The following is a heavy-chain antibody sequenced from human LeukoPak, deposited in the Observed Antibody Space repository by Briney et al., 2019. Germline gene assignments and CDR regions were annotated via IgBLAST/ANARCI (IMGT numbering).Heavy chain of an antibody. Sequence: ASVKVSCKASGGTFSSYAISWVRQAPGQGLEWMGGIIPIFGTANYAQKFQGRVTITADKFTSTAYMELSSLRSEDTAVYYCARVGRGIAAAFDYWGQGTLVTVSS. CDR3: ARVGRGIAAAFDY. D-gene: IGHD6-13*01. CDR2: IIPIFGTA. J-gene: IGHJ4*02. V-gene: IGHV1-69*06. CDR1: GGTFSSYA.